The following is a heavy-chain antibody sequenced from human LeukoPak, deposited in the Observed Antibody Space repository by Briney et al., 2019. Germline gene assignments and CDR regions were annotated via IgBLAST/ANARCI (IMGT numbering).Heavy chain of an antibody. CDR3: ARGYVDTAMDAFDI. V-gene: IGHV3-23*01. CDR2: ISGSGGST. J-gene: IGHJ3*02. D-gene: IGHD5-18*01. Sequence: GGSLRLSCAASGFTFSSYAMSWVRQAPGKGLEWVSVISGSGGSTYYADSVKGRFTISRDNAKNSLYLQMNSLRAEDTAVYYCARGYVDTAMDAFDIWGQGTMVTVSS. CDR1: GFTFSSYA.